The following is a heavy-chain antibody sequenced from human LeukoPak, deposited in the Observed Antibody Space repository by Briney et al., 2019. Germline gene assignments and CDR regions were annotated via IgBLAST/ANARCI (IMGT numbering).Heavy chain of an antibody. V-gene: IGHV3-7*04. CDR2: IGQDGSEK. Sequence: GGSLRLSCAVSGFTFSSYWMSWVRQAPGKGLEWVANIGQDGSEKYYVDSVKGRFTIPRDNAKNSLCLQMNSLRAEDTAVYYCARDLPYTSAGDYWGQGTLVTVSS. CDR3: ARDLPYTSAGDY. CDR1: GFTFSSYW. D-gene: IGHD3-16*01. J-gene: IGHJ4*02.